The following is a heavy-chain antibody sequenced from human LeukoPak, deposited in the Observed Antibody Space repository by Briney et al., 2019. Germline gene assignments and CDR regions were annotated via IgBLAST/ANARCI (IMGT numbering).Heavy chain of an antibody. J-gene: IGHJ4*02. D-gene: IGHD6-19*01. V-gene: IGHV1-2*02. CDR3: ARDLYSSGWY. CDR2: INPNSGGT. Sequence: ASVKVSCKASGGTFSSYAISWVRQAPGQGLEWMGWINPNSGGTNYAQKFQGRVTMTRDTSISTAYMELSRLRSDDTAVYYCARDLYSSGWYWGQGTLVTVSS. CDR1: GGTFSSYA.